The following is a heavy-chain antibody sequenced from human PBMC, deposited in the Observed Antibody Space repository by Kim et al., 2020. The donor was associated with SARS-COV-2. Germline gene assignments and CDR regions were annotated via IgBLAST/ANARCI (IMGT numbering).Heavy chain of an antibody. CDR2: NK. D-gene: IGHD6-13*01. CDR3: AKGEQQLDY. Sequence: NKCEAKSLKGRLTISRDKCKITLYLQMKSRRAEDTAVYDCAKGEQQLDYWGQGTLVTVSS. J-gene: IGHJ4*02. V-gene: IGHV3-30*02.